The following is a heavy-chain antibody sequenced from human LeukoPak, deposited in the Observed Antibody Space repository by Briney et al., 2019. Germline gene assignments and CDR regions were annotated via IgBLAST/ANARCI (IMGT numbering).Heavy chain of an antibody. CDR2: ISGYNGNT. CDR1: GYTFTNYG. Sequence: ASVKVSCKASGYTFTNYGISWVRQAPGQGLGWMGWISGYNGNTNYAQKLQDRVTMTIDTSTSTAYMELRSLRSDDTAVYYCARVLRSVIGIDYWGQGTLVTVSS. V-gene: IGHV1-18*01. J-gene: IGHJ4*02. CDR3: ARVLRSVIGIDY. D-gene: IGHD3-10*01.